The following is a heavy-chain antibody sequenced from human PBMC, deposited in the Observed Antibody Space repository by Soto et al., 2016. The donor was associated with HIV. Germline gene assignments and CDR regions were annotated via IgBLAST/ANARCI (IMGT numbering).Heavy chain of an antibody. CDR2: INNDGSSS. V-gene: IGHV3-74*01. CDR3: TRVFWGCRGGTCFSH. J-gene: IGHJ4*02. CDR1: GFTFRNYW. Sequence: EVQLVESGGGLVQPGGSLRLPCAASGFTFRNYWMHWVRQVPGKGLVWVSHINNDGSSSNYADSVKGRFTVSRDNAKNTVYLQMSSVRVEDTAIYWCTRVFWGCRGGTCFSHWGQGTLVTVSS. D-gene: IGHD2-15*01.